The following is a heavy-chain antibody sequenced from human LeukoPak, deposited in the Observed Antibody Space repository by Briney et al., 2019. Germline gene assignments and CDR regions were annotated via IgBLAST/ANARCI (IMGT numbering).Heavy chain of an antibody. CDR1: GGTFGSYA. CDR2: ISAYNGNT. D-gene: IGHD3-22*01. Sequence: ASVKVSCKASGGTFGSYAISWVRQAPGQGLEWMGWISAYNGNTNYAQKLQGRVTMTTDTSTSTAYMELRSLRSDDTAVYYCARDMAMIDPYYYYGMDVWGQGTTVTVSS. J-gene: IGHJ6*02. V-gene: IGHV1-18*01. CDR3: ARDMAMIDPYYYYGMDV.